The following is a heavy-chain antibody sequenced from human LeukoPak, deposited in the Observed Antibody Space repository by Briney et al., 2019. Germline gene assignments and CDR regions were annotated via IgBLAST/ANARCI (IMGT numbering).Heavy chain of an antibody. CDR1: GYSFTGYW. V-gene: IGHV5-51*01. CDR3: ARQLRIRGVTFDY. Sequence: GESLKISCKGSGYSFTGYWIGWVRQMPGKGLEWMGIIYPGDSDTRYSPSFQGQVTISADKSISTAYLQWSSLKASDTAMYYCARQLRIRGVTFDYWGQGTLVTVSS. CDR2: IYPGDSDT. D-gene: IGHD3-10*01. J-gene: IGHJ4*02.